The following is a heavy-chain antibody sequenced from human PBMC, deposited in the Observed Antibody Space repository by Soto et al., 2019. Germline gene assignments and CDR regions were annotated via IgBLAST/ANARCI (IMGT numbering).Heavy chain of an antibody. Sequence: EVQLVESGGGLVEPGGSLTLSCATSGFSFDTAWMTWVRQAPGKGLEWVGRMKSKTDGGTTDYASPVEGRFTISRDDSKNILDLHMNSLKIEDTAMYYCTTDLPWSYGALGYWGQGTLVIVSS. CDR3: TTDLPWSYGALGY. CDR1: GFSFDTAW. D-gene: IGHD1-26*01. V-gene: IGHV3-15*01. CDR2: MKSKTDGGTT. J-gene: IGHJ4*02.